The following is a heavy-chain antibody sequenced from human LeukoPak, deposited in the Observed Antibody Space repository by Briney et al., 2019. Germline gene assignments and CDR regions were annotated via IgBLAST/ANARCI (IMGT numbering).Heavy chain of an antibody. CDR2: IIPIFGTA. V-gene: IGHV1-69*01. D-gene: IGHD3-22*01. J-gene: IGHJ4*02. CDR1: GGTFSSYA. Sequence: ASVKVSCKASGGTFSSYAISWVRQAPGQGLEWMGGIIPIFGTANYAQKFQGRVTITADESTSTAYMELSSLRSEDTAVYYCARSYYYDSSGYCFDYWGQGTLVTVYS. CDR3: ARSYYYDSSGYCFDY.